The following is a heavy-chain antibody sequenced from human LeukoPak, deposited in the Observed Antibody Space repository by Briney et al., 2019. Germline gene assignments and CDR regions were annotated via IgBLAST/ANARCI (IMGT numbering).Heavy chain of an antibody. CDR3: AKVPYSDYGSGRPPFMDV. CDR1: GFTFSNYA. Sequence: GGSLRLSCEASGFTFSNYAMSWVRQAPGKVLEWVSTISDIGDSTYYADSVKDRFSISRDNYKNTLYLKMDSLRAEDAAIYYCAKVPYSDYGSGRPPFMDVWGQGTTVAVSS. V-gene: IGHV3-23*01. J-gene: IGHJ6*02. D-gene: IGHD3-10*01. CDR2: ISDIGDST.